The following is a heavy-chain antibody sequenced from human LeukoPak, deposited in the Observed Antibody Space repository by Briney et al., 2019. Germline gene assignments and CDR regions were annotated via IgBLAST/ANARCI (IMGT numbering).Heavy chain of an antibody. Sequence: SETLSLTCTVSGGSINSYYWRWIRQPPGQGLVWIGYIYYSGSTNYNPSLKSRVTISVDTSKNQFSLKLSSVTAADTAVYYCARDCRSYGDCDWNFDLWGRGTLVTVSS. D-gene: IGHD4-17*01. CDR1: GGSINSYY. V-gene: IGHV4-59*12. J-gene: IGHJ2*01. CDR2: IYYSGST. CDR3: ARDCRSYGDCDWNFDL.